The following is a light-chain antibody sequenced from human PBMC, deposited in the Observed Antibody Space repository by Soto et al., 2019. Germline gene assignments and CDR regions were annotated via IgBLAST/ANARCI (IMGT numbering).Light chain of an antibody. CDR1: ISNVGSYNL. CDR3: YSYEGGRV. Sequence: QSALTQPASVSGSPGQSITISCTGTISNVGSYNLVSWYQQHPGKAPKLIIYEVNKRPSGVSNRFSGSKSGNTASLTISGLQTEDEADYYCYSYEGGRVFGGGTKLPS. J-gene: IGLJ3*02. CDR2: EVN. V-gene: IGLV2-23*02.